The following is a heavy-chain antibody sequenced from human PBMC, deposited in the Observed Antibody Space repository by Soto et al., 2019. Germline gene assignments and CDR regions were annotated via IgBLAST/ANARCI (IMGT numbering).Heavy chain of an antibody. CDR3: ARALRGDY. D-gene: IGHD3-10*01. J-gene: IGHJ4*02. V-gene: IGHV4-59*01. CDR2: IYYNGNT. Sequence: QVQLQESGPGLLNLSEPLSLPCTFPGASFPIYYGSWIRQPPGKGLECIGYIYYNGNTNYNPPLKSRVTMSVDTSKNQFSLNLSSVTAVDTAVYYCARALRGDYWGQGTLVTVSS. CDR1: GASFPIYY.